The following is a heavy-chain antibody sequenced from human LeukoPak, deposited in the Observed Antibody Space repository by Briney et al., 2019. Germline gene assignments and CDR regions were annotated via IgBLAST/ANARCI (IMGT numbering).Heavy chain of an antibody. CDR3: ARVLRIVVAPDDAFDI. V-gene: IGHV1-2*02. D-gene: IGHD2-2*01. CDR1: GYTFTGYY. CDR2: INPNSGGT. J-gene: IGHJ3*02. Sequence: ASVKVSCKASGYTFTGYYMHWVRQAPGQGLEWMGWINPNSGGTNYAQKFQGRVTMTRDTSISTAYMELSRLRSHDTAVYYCARVLRIVVAPDDAFDIWGQGTMVTVSS.